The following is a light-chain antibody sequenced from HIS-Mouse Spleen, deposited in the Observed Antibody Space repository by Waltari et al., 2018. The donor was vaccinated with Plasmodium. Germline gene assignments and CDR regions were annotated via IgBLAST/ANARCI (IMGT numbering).Light chain of an antibody. CDR1: ALPKKY. J-gene: IGLJ3*02. Sequence: SYELTQPPSVSVSPGQTARITCSGDALPKKYAYWYQQKSGQAPALVIYEDSKRPSGIRGRVSGSSSGTIATLTISGAQVEDEADYYCYSTDSSGNHRVFGGGTKLTVL. CDR3: YSTDSSGNHRV. V-gene: IGLV3-10*01. CDR2: EDS.